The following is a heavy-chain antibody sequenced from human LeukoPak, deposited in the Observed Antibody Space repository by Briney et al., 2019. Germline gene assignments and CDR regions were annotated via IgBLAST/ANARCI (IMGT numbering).Heavy chain of an antibody. CDR2: ISYDVSSK. CDR3: ARDAYGMDV. Sequence: GRSLRLSCAASGFTFSNYAMDWVRQAPGKGLEWVAVISYDVSSKYYADSVKGRFTISRDNSKDTLYLQMNSLRAEDTAVYYCARDAYGMDVWGQGTTVTVSS. CDR1: GFTFSNYA. J-gene: IGHJ6*02. V-gene: IGHV3-30*04.